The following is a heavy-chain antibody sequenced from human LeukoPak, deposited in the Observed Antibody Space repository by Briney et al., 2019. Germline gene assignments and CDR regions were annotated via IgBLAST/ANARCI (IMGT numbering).Heavy chain of an antibody. CDR2: ISSSSSYI. V-gene: IGHV3-21*01. CDR3: AREGCGGDCYDFDY. CDR1: GFTFSSYA. J-gene: IGHJ4*02. D-gene: IGHD2-21*02. Sequence: PGGSLRLSCAASGFTFSSYAMTWVRQAPGKGLEWVSSISSSSSYIYYADSVKGRFTISRDNAKNSLYLQMNSLRAEDTAVYYCAREGCGGDCYDFDYWGQGTLVTVSS.